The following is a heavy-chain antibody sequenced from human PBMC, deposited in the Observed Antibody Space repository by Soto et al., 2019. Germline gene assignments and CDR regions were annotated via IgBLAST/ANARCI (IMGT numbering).Heavy chain of an antibody. CDR3: TRDPRNYYDSSGYANWFDP. V-gene: IGHV3-73*01. J-gene: IGHJ5*02. CDR1: GFTFSGSA. Sequence: PGGSLRLSCAASGFTFSGSAMHWVRQASGKGLEWVGRIRSKTNSYATAYAASVKGRFTISRDDSKNTAYLQMNSLRIEDTAVYYCTRDPRNYYDSSGYANWFDPWGQGTLVTVSS. CDR2: IRSKTNSYAT. D-gene: IGHD3-22*01.